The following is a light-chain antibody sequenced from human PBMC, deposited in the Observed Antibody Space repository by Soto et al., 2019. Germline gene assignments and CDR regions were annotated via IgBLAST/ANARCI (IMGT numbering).Light chain of an antibody. CDR1: SSDVGSYNL. V-gene: IGLV2-23*01. Sequence: QSALTQPASVSGSPGQSITISCTGTSSDVGSYNLVSWYQQHPGKAPKLMIYEGSKRPSGVSNRFTGSKSGNTASLTISWLHAEDEADYYCCSYVGSSTYVFGTGTKVTVL. CDR3: CSYVGSSTYV. J-gene: IGLJ1*01. CDR2: EGS.